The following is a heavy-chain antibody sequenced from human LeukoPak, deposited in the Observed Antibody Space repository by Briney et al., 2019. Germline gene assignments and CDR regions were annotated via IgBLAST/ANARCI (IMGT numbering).Heavy chain of an antibody. CDR2: INPNSGGT. D-gene: IGHD3-22*01. CDR3: ARELPDYYDSSGSTDDY. Sequence: ASVKVSCKASGYTFTGYYMHWVRQAPGQGPGWMGWINPNSGGTNYAQKFQGRVTMTRDTSISTAYMELSRLRSDDTAVYYCARELPDYYDSSGSTDDYWGQGTLVTVSS. CDR1: GYTFTGYY. J-gene: IGHJ4*02. V-gene: IGHV1-2*02.